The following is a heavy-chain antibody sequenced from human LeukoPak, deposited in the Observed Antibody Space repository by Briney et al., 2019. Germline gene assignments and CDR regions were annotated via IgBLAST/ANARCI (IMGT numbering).Heavy chain of an antibody. D-gene: IGHD2-2*01. Sequence: PSETLSLTCTVSGGSISTYHWSWIRQPAGKGLEWIGHIYTSGSTNYNPSLEGRVAMSVDVSKNQFSLNLNSVTAADTAIYYCARGAVSTTSYNWFDPWGQGTLVTVSS. J-gene: IGHJ5*02. V-gene: IGHV4-4*07. CDR1: GGSISTYH. CDR3: ARGAVSTTSYNWFDP. CDR2: IYTSGST.